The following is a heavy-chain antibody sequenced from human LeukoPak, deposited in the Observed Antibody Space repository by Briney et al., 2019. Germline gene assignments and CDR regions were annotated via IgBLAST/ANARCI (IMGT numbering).Heavy chain of an antibody. J-gene: IGHJ4*02. D-gene: IGHD4-17*01. Sequence: PSETLSLTCTVSGGSISSGSYYWSWIRQPAGKGLEWIGRIYTSGSTNYNPSLKSRVTISVDTSKNQFSPKLSSVTAADTAVYYCARDRTVTKFDYWGQGTLVTVSS. V-gene: IGHV4-61*02. CDR1: GGSISSGSYY. CDR2: IYTSGST. CDR3: ARDRTVTKFDY.